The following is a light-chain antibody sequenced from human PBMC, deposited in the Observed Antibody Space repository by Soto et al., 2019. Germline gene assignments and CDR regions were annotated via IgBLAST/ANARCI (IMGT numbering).Light chain of an antibody. CDR1: DSNIGSNT. Sequence: QSVLTQPPSASGTPGQRVTISCSGSDSNIGSNTVSWYRQLPGTAPKLLIYNSDQRPSGVPDRFSGSKSGSSPSLAISGLQSEDEADYYCAAWDDSLNGPVFGGGTKVTVL. J-gene: IGLJ3*02. CDR2: NSD. CDR3: AAWDDSLNGPV. V-gene: IGLV1-44*01.